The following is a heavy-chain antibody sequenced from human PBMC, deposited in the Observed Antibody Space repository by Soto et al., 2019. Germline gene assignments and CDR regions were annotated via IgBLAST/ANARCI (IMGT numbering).Heavy chain of an antibody. CDR1: GFTFSSYG. CDR2: IWYDGSNK. J-gene: IGHJ4*02. Sequence: PGGSLRLSCAASGFTFSSYGMHWVRQAPGKGLEWVAVIWYDGSNKYYADSVKGRFTISRDNSKNTLYLQMNSLRAEDTAVYYCARDQGYDILTGYYNYWGQGTLVTVSS. D-gene: IGHD3-9*01. CDR3: ARDQGYDILTGYYNY. V-gene: IGHV3-33*01.